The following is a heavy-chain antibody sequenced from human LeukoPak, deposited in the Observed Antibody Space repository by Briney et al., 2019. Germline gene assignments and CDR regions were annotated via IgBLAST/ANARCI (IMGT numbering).Heavy chain of an antibody. CDR1: GYTFTGYY. V-gene: IGHV1-2*04. CDR2: INPNSGGT. J-gene: IGHJ3*02. CDR3: ARGQYYYDSSGDDAFDI. D-gene: IGHD3-22*01. Sequence: GASVKVSCKASGYTFTGYYMHWVRQAPGQGLEWMGWINPNSGGTNYAQKFQGWVTMTRDTSISTAYMELSRLRSDDTAVYYCARGQYYYDSSGDDAFDIWGQGTMVTVSS.